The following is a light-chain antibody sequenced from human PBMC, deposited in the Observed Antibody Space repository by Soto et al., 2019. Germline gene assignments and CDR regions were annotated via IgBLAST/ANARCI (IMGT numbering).Light chain of an antibody. CDR3: CSYAGSSTFWV. J-gene: IGLJ3*02. V-gene: IGLV2-23*01. Sequence: QSALTQPASVSRSPGQSITISCTGTSSDVGSYNLVSWYQQHPGKAPKLMIYEGSKRPSGVSNRFSGSKSGNSASLTISGLQAEDEADYYCCSYAGSSTFWVFGGGTKVTVL. CDR2: EGS. CDR1: SSDVGSYNL.